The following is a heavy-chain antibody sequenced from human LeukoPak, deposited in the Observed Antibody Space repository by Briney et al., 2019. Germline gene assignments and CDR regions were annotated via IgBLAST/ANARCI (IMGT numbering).Heavy chain of an antibody. J-gene: IGHJ6*02. CDR2: IYHSGST. D-gene: IGHD5-12*01. V-gene: IGHV4-4*02. Sequence: SETLSLTCAVSGGSISSSNWWSWVRPPPGKGLEWIGEIYHSGSTNYNPSLKRRVTISVDKSKNQFSLKLSSVTAADTAVYYCARERFGGYAIVGDPSLYYYYGMDVWGPGTTVSVSS. CDR1: GGSISSSNW. CDR3: ARERFGGYAIVGDPSLYYYYGMDV.